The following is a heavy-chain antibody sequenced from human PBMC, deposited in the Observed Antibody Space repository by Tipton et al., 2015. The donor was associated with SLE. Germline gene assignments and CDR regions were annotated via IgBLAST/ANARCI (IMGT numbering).Heavy chain of an antibody. CDR3: AKDRCHDYGDPLHLHYFDY. V-gene: IGHV3-33*06. D-gene: IGHD4-17*01. CDR1: GFNFGDYA. Sequence: SLRLSCSASGFNFGDYALIWVRQAPGKGLEWVAIMWFEGITKYYADSVKGRFTVSRDNSRNTVYLQMNNLRAEDTAVYYCAKDRCHDYGDPLHLHYFDYWGQGTLVTVSS. CDR2: MWFEGITK. J-gene: IGHJ4*02.